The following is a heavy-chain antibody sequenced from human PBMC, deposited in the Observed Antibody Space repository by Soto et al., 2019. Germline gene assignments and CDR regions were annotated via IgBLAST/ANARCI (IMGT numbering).Heavy chain of an antibody. J-gene: IGHJ4*02. Sequence: PSETLSLTCTVSGGSISSGGYYWSWIRQHPGKGLEWIGYIYYSGSTYYNPSLKSRVTISVDTSKNQFSLKLSSVTAADTAVYYCARVRSSGSKFDYWGQGTLATVSS. CDR3: ARVRSSGSKFDY. V-gene: IGHV4-31*03. CDR1: GGSISSGGYY. CDR2: IYYSGST. D-gene: IGHD6-19*01.